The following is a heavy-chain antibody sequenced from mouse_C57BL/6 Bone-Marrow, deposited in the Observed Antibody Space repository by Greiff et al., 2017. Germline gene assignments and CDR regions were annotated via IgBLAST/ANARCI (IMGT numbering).Heavy chain of an antibody. CDR2: IYWDDDK. J-gene: IGHJ2*01. V-gene: IGHV8-12*01. CDR3: ARRVFYYYGSSYYFDY. CDR1: GFSLSTSGMG. D-gene: IGHD1-1*01. Sequence: QVTLKVCGPGILQSSQTLSLTCSFSGFSLSTSGMGVSWIRQPSGKGLEWLAHIYWDDDKRYNPSLKSWLTISKDTSRNQVFLKITSVDTADTATYYCARRVFYYYGSSYYFDYWGQGTTLTVSS.